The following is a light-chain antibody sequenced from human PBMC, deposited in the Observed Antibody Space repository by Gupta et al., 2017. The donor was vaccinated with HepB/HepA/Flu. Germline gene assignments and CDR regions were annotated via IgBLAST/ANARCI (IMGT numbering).Light chain of an antibody. CDR2: SNN. Sequence: QSVLTQPPSASGTPGQRVTISCSGSSSNIGSNTVNWYQQLPGTAPKLLIYSNNQRPSGVPDRFSGSKSGTSASLAISRLQSEDEAEYDGSAWDDSLNGPVVFGGGTKLTVL. V-gene: IGLV1-44*01. CDR3: SAWDDSLNGPVV. CDR1: SSNIGSNT. J-gene: IGLJ3*02.